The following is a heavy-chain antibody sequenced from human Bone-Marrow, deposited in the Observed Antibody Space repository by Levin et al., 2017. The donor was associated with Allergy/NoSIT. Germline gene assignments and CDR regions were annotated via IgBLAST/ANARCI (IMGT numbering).Heavy chain of an antibody. D-gene: IGHD3-16*01. CDR1: GASISNVQYY. CDR2: IYYSGSS. V-gene: IGHV4-30-4*01. Sequence: SETLSLTCTVSGASISNVQYYWSWIRQPPGQALEWIGYIYYSGSSYYNPSLKSRLTLSLDTSKNQFSLRLTSATVADTAVYYCAREGGVGEYQPRYLDLWGRGTLVTVSS. J-gene: IGHJ2*01. CDR3: AREGGVGEYQPRYLDL.